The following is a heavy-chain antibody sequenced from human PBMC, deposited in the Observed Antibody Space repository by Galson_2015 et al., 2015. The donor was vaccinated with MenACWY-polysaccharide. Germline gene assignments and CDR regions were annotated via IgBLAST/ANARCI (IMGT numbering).Heavy chain of an antibody. CDR1: GYTFTSYD. Sequence: SVKVSCKASGYTFTSYDVIWVRQATGQGLEWMGWMNPKSGNTGYLQKFQGRVTMTRNTSTTTAYMDLSSLRSEDTAVYYCARRQYCDSWSGRGGGLDVWGQGTTIT. CDR3: ARRQYCDSWSGRGGGLDV. V-gene: IGHV1-8*01. D-gene: IGHD3-3*01. J-gene: IGHJ6*02. CDR2: MNPKSGNT.